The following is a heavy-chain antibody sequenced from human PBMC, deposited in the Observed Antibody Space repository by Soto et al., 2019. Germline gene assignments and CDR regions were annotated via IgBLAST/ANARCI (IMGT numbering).Heavy chain of an antibody. D-gene: IGHD2-15*01. J-gene: IGHJ5*02. CDR1: GYTFTGYY. CDR3: ARDRDGGNPNWFDP. Sequence: QVQLVQSGAEVKKPGASVKVSCKASGYTFTGYYMHWVRQAPGQGLEWMGWINPNSGGTNYAQKFQVWVTMTRDTSISTAYMELSRLRSDDTAVYYCARDRDGGNPNWFDPWGQGTLVTVSS. CDR2: INPNSGGT. V-gene: IGHV1-2*04.